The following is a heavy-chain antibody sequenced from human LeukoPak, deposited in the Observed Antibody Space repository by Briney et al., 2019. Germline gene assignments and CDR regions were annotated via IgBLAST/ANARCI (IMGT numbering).Heavy chain of an antibody. CDR1: RLSFSSYS. V-gene: IGHV3-21*01. J-gene: IGHJ4*02. D-gene: IGHD2-8*01. Sequence: GGSLRLSCASSRLSFSSYSMNWVRQAPGKGLEWVSSISSSSSYIYYADSVKGRFTISRDNAKNSLYLQMNSLRAEDTAVYYCAREGGMPIMAIDYWGQGTLVTVSS. CDR3: AREGGMPIMAIDY. CDR2: ISSSSSYI.